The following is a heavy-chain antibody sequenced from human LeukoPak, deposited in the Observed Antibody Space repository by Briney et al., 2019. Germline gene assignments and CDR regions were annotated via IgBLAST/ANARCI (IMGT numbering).Heavy chain of an antibody. V-gene: IGHV3-53*01. CDR1: GFTVSSNY. CDR3: ARSLRVRGVPDYMDV. Sequence: GGSLRLSCAASGFTVSSNYMTWVRQAPGKGLEWVSVIYKNAITYYADTVKGRFTISRDNAKNMLYLQMNSLRADDTAVYYCARSLRVRGVPDYMDVWGKGTTVIISS. CDR2: IYKNAIT. D-gene: IGHD3-10*01. J-gene: IGHJ6*03.